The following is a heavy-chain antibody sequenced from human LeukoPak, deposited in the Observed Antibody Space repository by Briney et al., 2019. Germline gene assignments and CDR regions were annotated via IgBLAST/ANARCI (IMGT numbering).Heavy chain of an antibody. D-gene: IGHD3-10*01. CDR3: TRVRGVIVEGFVY. CDR1: GFTFGDYG. Sequence: GGSLRLSCTDSGFTFGDYGMSWVRQAPGKGLEWVGLIRNKTYGRTTEHAESVKGTFTMSRADSKSIAYLQMNSLKTEDTAVYYCTRVRGVIVEGFVYWGEGTLVTVSS. V-gene: IGHV3-49*04. J-gene: IGHJ4*02. CDR2: IRNKTYGRTT.